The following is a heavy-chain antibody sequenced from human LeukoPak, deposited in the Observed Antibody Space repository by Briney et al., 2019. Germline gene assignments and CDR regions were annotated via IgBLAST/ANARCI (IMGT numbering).Heavy chain of an antibody. CDR2: VYYSGGT. V-gene: IGHV4-39*02. J-gene: IGHJ5*01. Sequence: SSETLSLTCAVSGASISSSIHYWGWVRQPPGKGLEWIGSVYYSGGTYYNPSLESRLTISVDTSNNRFSLKLKSVTAADTAVFCCARVTTGSTTLDSWGQGILVTVSS. CDR3: ARVTTGSTTLDS. CDR1: GASISSSIHY. D-gene: IGHD1-1*01.